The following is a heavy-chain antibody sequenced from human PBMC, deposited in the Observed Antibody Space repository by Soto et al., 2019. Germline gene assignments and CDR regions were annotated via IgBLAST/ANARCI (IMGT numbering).Heavy chain of an antibody. CDR2: FGVDYGT. Sequence: EVQLLESGGGLIQPGGSLRLSCATFGFSFSNYAMSWVRQAPGKGLEWVSGFGVDYGTYYADSVRGRFTISRDNSKNTMYLQMNSLRAEDTALYYCAKAKGSFDPTGPDQWGQGTLVTVSA. V-gene: IGHV3-23*01. CDR3: AKAKGSFDPTGPDQ. D-gene: IGHD4-17*01. CDR1: GFSFSNYA. J-gene: IGHJ4*02.